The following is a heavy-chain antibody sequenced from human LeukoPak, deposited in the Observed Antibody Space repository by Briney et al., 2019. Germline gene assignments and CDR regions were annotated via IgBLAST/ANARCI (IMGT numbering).Heavy chain of an antibody. J-gene: IGHJ4*02. CDR2: IYYSGST. Sequence: PSETLSLTCTVSGGSISSYYWNWIRQPPGKGLEWIGYIYYSGSTNYNPPLKSRVTISVDTSKNQFSLKLSSVTAADTAVYYCARGADSSGYYSIFYFDYWGQGTLVTVSS. D-gene: IGHD3-22*01. CDR3: ARGADSSGYYSIFYFDY. CDR1: GGSISSYY. V-gene: IGHV4-59*01.